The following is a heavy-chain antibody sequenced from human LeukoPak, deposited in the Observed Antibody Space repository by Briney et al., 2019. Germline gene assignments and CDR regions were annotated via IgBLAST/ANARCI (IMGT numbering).Heavy chain of an antibody. V-gene: IGHV3-48*01. D-gene: IGHD2-2*01. Sequence: GGSLRFSCAASGFTFSSYSMNWVRQAPGKGLEWVSYISSSSSTIYYADSVKGRFTTSRDNAKNSLYLQMNSLRAEDTAVYYCARDWDCSSTSCPGDYWGQGTLVTVSS. J-gene: IGHJ4*02. CDR2: ISSSSSTI. CDR3: ARDWDCSSTSCPGDY. CDR1: GFTFSSYS.